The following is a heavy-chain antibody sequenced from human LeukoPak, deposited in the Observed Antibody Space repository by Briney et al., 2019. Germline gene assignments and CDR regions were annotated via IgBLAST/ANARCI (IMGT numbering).Heavy chain of an antibody. CDR2: ITPIFGTT. V-gene: IGHV1-69*05. CDR1: GATFRSSF. J-gene: IGHJ6*03. CDR3: ARRRRIITIFGVDRSRGYYYYYMDV. Sequence: GASVKVSCKASGATFRSSFISWVRQAPGQGLEWMGGITPIFGTTTYAQKFQGRVTMTRDMSTSTVYMELSSLRSEDTAVYNCARRRRIITIFGVDRSRGYYYYYMDVWGKGTTVTVSS. D-gene: IGHD3-3*01.